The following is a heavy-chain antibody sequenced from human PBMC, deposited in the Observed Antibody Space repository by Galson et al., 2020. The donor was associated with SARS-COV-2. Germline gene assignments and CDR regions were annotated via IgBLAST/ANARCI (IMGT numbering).Heavy chain of an antibody. Sequence: SETLSLTCTVSGGSLSGSSYFWGWIRQPPGKGLDWIGTIYYGGSTYYNPSLKSRVIISVDTSKSQFSLKLSSVTAADTAVYYCARLHRYQGGISSGWYIDYWGQGTLVTVSS. J-gene: IGHJ4*02. CDR3: ARLHRYQGGISSGWYIDY. D-gene: IGHD6-19*01. CDR2: IYYGGST. CDR1: GGSLSGSSYF. V-gene: IGHV4-39*01.